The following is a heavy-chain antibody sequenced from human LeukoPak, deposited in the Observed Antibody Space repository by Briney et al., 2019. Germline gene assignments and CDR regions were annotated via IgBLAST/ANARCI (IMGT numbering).Heavy chain of an antibody. Sequence: GGSLRLSCGASGFSFSDACMSWVRQAPGKGLEWIGRIKTKTSGGTTDYIAPVKGRFTISRDDSKNMLYLQMSSLKTEDTAVYYCARDPPPLAEDGDYAIYYYYGMDVWGQGTTVTVSS. D-gene: IGHD4-17*01. CDR2: IKTKTSGGTT. CDR1: GFSFSDAC. CDR3: ARDPPPLAEDGDYAIYYYYGMDV. J-gene: IGHJ6*02. V-gene: IGHV3-15*01.